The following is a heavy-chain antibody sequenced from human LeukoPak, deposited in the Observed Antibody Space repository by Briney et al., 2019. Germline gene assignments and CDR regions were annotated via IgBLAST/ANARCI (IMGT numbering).Heavy chain of an antibody. Sequence: GGSLRLSCAASGFTFSSYGMHWVRQAPGKGLEWVAVIWYDGSNKYYADSVKGRFTISRDNSKNTLYLQMNSLRAEDTAVYYCAKDGRLRTTVTTGVDYWGQGTLVTVSS. J-gene: IGHJ4*02. V-gene: IGHV3-33*06. CDR3: AKDGRLRTTVTTGVDY. D-gene: IGHD4-17*01. CDR2: IWYDGSNK. CDR1: GFTFSSYG.